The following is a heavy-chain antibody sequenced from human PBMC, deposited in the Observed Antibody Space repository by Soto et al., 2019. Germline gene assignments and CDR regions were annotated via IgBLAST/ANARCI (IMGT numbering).Heavy chain of an antibody. CDR3: TRDLLPLYGSGSYYFDY. V-gene: IGHV3-49*03. CDR2: IRSKAYGGTT. CDR1: GFTFGDYA. J-gene: IGHJ4*02. Sequence: GESLKISCTASGFTFGDYAMSWFRQAPGKGLEWVGFIRSKAYGGTTEYAASVKGRFTISRDDSKSIAHLQMNSLKTEDTAVYYCTRDLLPLYGSGSYYFDYWGQGTLVTVSS. D-gene: IGHD3-10*01.